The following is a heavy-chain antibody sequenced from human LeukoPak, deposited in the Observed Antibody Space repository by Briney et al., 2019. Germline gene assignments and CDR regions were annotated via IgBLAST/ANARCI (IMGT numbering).Heavy chain of an antibody. CDR1: GGTFSSYA. CDR2: IIPILGIA. CDR3: ARDSGSWFDP. J-gene: IGHJ5*02. D-gene: IGHD3-10*01. Sequence: SVKVSCKASGGTFSSYAISWVRQAPGQGLEWMGRIIPILGIANYAQKFQGRVTITTDESTSTAYMELSSLRSEDTAVYYCARDSGSWFDPWGQGTLVTVSS. V-gene: IGHV1-69*04.